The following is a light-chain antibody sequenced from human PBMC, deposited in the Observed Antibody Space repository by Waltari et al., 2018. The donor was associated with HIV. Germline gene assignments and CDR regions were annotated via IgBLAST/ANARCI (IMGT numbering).Light chain of an antibody. CDR3: QVWHTNIAL. Sequence: SYVLTQPVSVSVALGQTARVSCEGNNIGSKNVHWYQQKPGQAPILVIFRDNNRPSGIPERFSGANSGTTATLTISRVQAGDEADYFCQVWHTNIALFGGGTKLTVL. V-gene: IGLV3-9*01. J-gene: IGLJ3*02. CDR2: RDN. CDR1: NIGSKN.